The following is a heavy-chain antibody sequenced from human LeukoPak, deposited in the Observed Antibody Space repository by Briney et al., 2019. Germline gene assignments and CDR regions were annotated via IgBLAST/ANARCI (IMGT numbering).Heavy chain of an antibody. CDR2: MTPNSGNT. V-gene: IGHV1-8*01. Sequence: ASVKVSCKASGYTFTSYDINWVRQATGQGLEWMGWMTPNSGNTGYAQKFQGRVTMTRNTSISTAYMELSSLRSEDTAVYYCARGGIVVVPASQRYYYYGMDVWGQGTTVTVSS. CDR3: ARGGIVVVPASQRYYYYGMDV. J-gene: IGHJ6*02. D-gene: IGHD2-2*01. CDR1: GYTFTSYD.